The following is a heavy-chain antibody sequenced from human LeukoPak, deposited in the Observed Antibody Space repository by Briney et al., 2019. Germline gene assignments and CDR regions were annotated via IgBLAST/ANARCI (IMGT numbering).Heavy chain of an antibody. V-gene: IGHV1-69*06. Sequence: ASVKVSCKASGGTFSSYAISWVRQAPGQGLEWMGGIIPIFGTANYAQKFQGRVTITAGNSTSTAYMELSSLRSEDTAVYYCARGGELQSDWAFDIWGQGTMVTVSS. D-gene: IGHD1-26*01. CDR3: ARGGELQSDWAFDI. CDR2: IIPIFGTA. CDR1: GGTFSSYA. J-gene: IGHJ3*02.